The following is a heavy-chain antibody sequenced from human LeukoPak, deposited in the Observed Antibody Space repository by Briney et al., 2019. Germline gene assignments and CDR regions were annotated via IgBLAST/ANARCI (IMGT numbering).Heavy chain of an antibody. J-gene: IGHJ4*02. D-gene: IGHD2-15*01. V-gene: IGHV3-23*01. CDR2: ISGSGATS. Sequence: GGSLRVSCAASGFTFTKYAMSWVRQAPGKGLEWVSAISGSGATSYYANSVKGRFTISRDDSKNTMYLQMNSLRAEDAAVYYCAKGGGGSCYSYLDYRGQGILVTVSS. CDR1: GFTFTKYA. CDR3: AKGGGGSCYSYLDY.